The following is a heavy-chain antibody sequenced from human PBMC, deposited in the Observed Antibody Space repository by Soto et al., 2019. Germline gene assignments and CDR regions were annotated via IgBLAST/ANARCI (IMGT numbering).Heavy chain of an antibody. CDR3: AKDDYYGSGSYYYYYGMDV. V-gene: IGHV3-30*18. CDR1: GFTFSSYG. Sequence: QVQLVESGGGVVQPGRSLRLSCAASGFTFSSYGMHWVCQAPGKGLEWVAVISYDGSNKYYADSVKGRFTISRDNSKNTLYLQMNSLRAEDTAVYYCAKDDYYGSGSYYYYYGMDVWGQGTTVTVSS. CDR2: ISYDGSNK. J-gene: IGHJ6*02. D-gene: IGHD3-10*01.